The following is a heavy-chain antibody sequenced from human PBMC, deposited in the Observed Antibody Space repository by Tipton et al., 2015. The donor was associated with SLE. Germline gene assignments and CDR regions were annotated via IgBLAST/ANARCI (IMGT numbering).Heavy chain of an antibody. V-gene: IGHV4-4*09. CDR1: GGSISSYY. D-gene: IGHD1-26*01. CDR2: IYTSGST. Sequence: TLSLTCAVYGGSISSYYWSWIRQPPGKGLEWIGYIYTSGSTNYNPSLKSRVTISVDTSKNQFSLKLSSVTAADTAVYYCARHPSWDLPFDWYFDLWGRGTLVTVSS. CDR3: ARHPSWDLPFDWYFDL. J-gene: IGHJ2*01.